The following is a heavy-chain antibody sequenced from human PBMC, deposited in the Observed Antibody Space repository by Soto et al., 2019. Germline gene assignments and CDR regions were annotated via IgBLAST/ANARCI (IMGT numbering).Heavy chain of an antibody. V-gene: IGHV1-18*01. Sequence: ASVKGSCKASGYTFTSYGISWVRQAPGQGLEWMGWISAYNGNTNYAQKLQGRVTMTTDTSTSTAYMEQRSLRSDDTAVYYCAREGVVVVATVDYYYYCGMDVWGRGTTVTGSS. J-gene: IGHJ6*01. CDR3: AREGVVVVATVDYYYYCGMDV. CDR2: ISAYNGNT. D-gene: IGHD2-15*01. CDR1: GYTFTSYG.